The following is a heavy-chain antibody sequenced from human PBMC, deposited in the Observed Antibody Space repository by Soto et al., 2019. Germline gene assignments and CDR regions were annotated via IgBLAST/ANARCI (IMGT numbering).Heavy chain of an antibody. CDR2: IYSGGST. J-gene: IGHJ6*02. Sequence: EVQLVGSGGGLIQPGGSLRLSCAASGVTVSSNYMSWVRQAPGKGLEGVSVIYSGGSTYYADSVKGRFTISRDNSKNTLYLQMNSLRAEDTAVYYCARDVEPEPGYYYGMDVWGQGTTVTVSS. D-gene: IGHD1-26*01. CDR1: GVTVSSNY. V-gene: IGHV3-53*01. CDR3: ARDVEPEPGYYYGMDV.